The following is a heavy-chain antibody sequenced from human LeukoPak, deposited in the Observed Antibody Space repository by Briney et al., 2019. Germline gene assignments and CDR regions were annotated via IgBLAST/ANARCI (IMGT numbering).Heavy chain of an antibody. D-gene: IGHD2-2*01. CDR1: GYSFTSYW. CDR2: IYPGDSDT. J-gene: IGHJ3*02. Sequence: GESLKISCKGSGYSFTSYWIGWVRQMPGKGLEWMGIIYPGDSDTRYSPSFQGQVTISADKSISTAYLQWSSLKASDTAMNYCASEALVVVPAAPPDAFDIWGQGTMVTVSS. CDR3: ASEALVVVPAAPPDAFDI. V-gene: IGHV5-51*01.